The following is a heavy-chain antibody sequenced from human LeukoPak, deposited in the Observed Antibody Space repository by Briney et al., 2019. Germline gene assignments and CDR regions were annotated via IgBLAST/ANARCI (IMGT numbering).Heavy chain of an antibody. J-gene: IGHJ3*02. CDR3: ASTPRSGYSSSWVNHAFDI. CDR1: GSSISSSSYY. CDR2: IYYSGST. V-gene: IGHV4-61*05. D-gene: IGHD6-13*01. Sequence: SETLSLTCTVSGSSISSSSYYWGWIRQPPGKGLEWIGYIYYSGSTNYNPSLKSRVTISVDTSKNQFSLKLSSVTAADTAVYYCASTPRSGYSSSWVNHAFDIWGQGTMVTVSS.